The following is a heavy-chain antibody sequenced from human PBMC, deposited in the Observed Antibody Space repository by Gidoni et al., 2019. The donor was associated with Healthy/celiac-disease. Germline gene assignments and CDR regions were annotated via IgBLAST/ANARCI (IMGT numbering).Heavy chain of an antibody. CDR2: MNPNSGNT. Sequence: QVQLVQSGAEVKKPGASVKVSCKASGYTFTSYGINWVRQATGQGLEWMGWMNPNSGNTGYAQKFQGRVTMTRNTSISTAYMELSSLRSEDTAVYYCARGRPTWGYDSSGYYYVSWFDPWGQGTLVTVSS. CDR3: ARGRPTWGYDSSGYYYVSWFDP. J-gene: IGHJ5*02. V-gene: IGHV1-8*01. CDR1: GYTFTSYG. D-gene: IGHD3-22*01.